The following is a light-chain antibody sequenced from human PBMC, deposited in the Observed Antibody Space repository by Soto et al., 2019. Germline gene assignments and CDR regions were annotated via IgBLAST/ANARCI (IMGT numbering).Light chain of an antibody. J-gene: IGKJ1*01. CDR3: QQRSEWPRT. CDR1: QSIGSS. Sequence: EIVLTQSPATLSLSPGERATLSCRASQSIGSSLAWYQQKPGQAPRLLLYDASSRATGFPARFSGSGSGTDFTLTIGSLEPEDFAVYYCQQRSEWPRTFGQGTKVEIK. CDR2: DAS. V-gene: IGKV3-11*01.